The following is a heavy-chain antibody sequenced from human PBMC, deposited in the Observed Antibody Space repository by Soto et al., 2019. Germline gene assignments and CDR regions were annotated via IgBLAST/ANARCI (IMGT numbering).Heavy chain of an antibody. J-gene: IGHJ4*02. D-gene: IGHD2-2*01. CDR3: ARESLYCSSTSCYGSRDY. V-gene: IGHV4-59*01. CDR1: GGSISSYY. Sequence: SLTCTVSGGSISSYYWSWIRQPPGKGLEWIGYIYYSGSTNYNPSLKSRVTISVDTSKNQFSLKLSSVTAADTAVYYCARESLYCSSTSCYGSRDYWGQGTLVTVSS. CDR2: IYYSGST.